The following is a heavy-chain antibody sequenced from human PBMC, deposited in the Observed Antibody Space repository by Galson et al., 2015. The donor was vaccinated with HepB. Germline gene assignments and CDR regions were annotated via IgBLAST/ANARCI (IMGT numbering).Heavy chain of an antibody. V-gene: IGHV1-2*02. CDR1: GYTFIDFY. D-gene: IGHD3-3*01. Sequence: SVKVSCKASGYTFIDFYIHWVRQAPGQGLEWMGWINPNTGGTNYPQNFQGRVTMTRDTSISAAYMELTRLRSDDTAVYYCARDPGLRFLEFHYYQYMDVWGEGTAVTVSS. CDR2: INPNTGGT. J-gene: IGHJ6*03. CDR3: ARDPGLRFLEFHYYQYMDV.